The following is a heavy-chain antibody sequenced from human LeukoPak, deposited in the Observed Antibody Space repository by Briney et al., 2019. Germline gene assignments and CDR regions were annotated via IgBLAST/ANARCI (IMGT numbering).Heavy chain of an antibody. V-gene: IGHV1-46*01. CDR2: TNPSGGST. Sequence: ASVKVSCKASGYTFTSYYMHWVRQAPGQGLEWMGITNPSGGSTSYAQKFQGRVTMTRDTSTSTVYMELSSLRSEDTAVYYCARELPDTLLDPWGQGTLVTVSS. J-gene: IGHJ5*02. CDR1: GYTFTSYY. D-gene: IGHD3-9*01. CDR3: ARELPDTLLDP.